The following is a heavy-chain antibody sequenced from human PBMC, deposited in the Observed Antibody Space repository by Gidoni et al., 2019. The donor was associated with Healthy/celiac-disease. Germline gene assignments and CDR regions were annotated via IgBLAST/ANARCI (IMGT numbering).Heavy chain of an antibody. CDR2: ISYDGSNK. CDR1: GFTLSSYA. CDR3: ARGHEVGQRGYFDY. V-gene: IGHV3-30-3*01. Sequence: QVQLVESGGGVVQPGRSLRLSCAASGFTLSSYAMHWVRQAPGKGLEWVAVISYDGSNKYYADSVKGRFTISRDNSKNTLYLQMNSLGAEDTAVYYCARGHEVGQRGYFDYWGQGTLVTVSS. J-gene: IGHJ4*02. D-gene: IGHD6-25*01.